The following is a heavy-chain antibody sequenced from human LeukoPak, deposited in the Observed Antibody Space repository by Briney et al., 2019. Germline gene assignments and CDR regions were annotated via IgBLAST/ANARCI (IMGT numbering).Heavy chain of an antibody. J-gene: IGHJ5*02. V-gene: IGHV1-46*01. D-gene: IGHD6-6*01. CDR1: GYTFTSYY. CDR3: ARESSSSSKESWFDP. Sequence: ASVKVSRKASGYTFTSYYMHWVRQAPGQGLEWMGIINPSGGSTSYAQKFQGRVTMTRDTSTSTVYMELSSLRSEDTAVYYCARESSSSSKESWFDPWGQGTLVTVSS. CDR2: INPSGGST.